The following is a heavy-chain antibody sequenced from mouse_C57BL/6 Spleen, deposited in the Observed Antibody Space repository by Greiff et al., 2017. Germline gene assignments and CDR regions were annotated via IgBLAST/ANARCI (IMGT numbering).Heavy chain of an antibody. CDR2: INPSTGGT. D-gene: IGHD1-1*01. CDR3: ARRGYYYGSSYCWYFDV. J-gene: IGHJ1*03. Sequence: EVQVVESGPELVKPGASVKISCKASGYSFTGYYMNWVKQSPEKSLEWIGEINPSTGGTTYNQKFKAKATLTVDKSSSTAYMQLKSLTSEDSAVYYCARRGYYYGSSYCWYFDVWGTGTTVTVSS. V-gene: IGHV1-42*01. CDR1: GYSFTGYY.